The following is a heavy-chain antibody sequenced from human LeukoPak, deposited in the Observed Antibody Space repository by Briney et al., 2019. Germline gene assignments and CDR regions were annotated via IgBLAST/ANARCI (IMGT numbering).Heavy chain of an antibody. V-gene: IGHV3-21*01. D-gene: IGHD6-13*01. J-gene: IGHJ6*02. Sequence: GGSLRLSCAASGFTFSSYSMNWVRQAPGKGLEWVSSISSSSSYIYYADPVKGRFTISRDNAKNSLYLQMNSLRAEDTAVYYCARDGSLRAFVGSSSYYYGMDVWGQGTTVTVSS. CDR2: ISSSSSYI. CDR1: GFTFSSYS. CDR3: ARDGSLRAFVGSSSYYYGMDV.